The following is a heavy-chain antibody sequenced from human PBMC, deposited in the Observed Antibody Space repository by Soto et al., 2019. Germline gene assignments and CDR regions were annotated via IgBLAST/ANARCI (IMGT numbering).Heavy chain of an antibody. CDR1: GGSFSGYY. CDR2: INHSGST. CDR3: ARPTPPGVTIGYWYFDL. V-gene: IGHV4-34*01. J-gene: IGHJ2*01. Sequence: QVQLQQWGAGLLKPSETLSLTCAVYGGSFSGYYWSWIRQPPGKGLEWIGEINHSGSTNYNPSLKSRVTISVDTSKNQFSLKLSSVTAADTAVYYCARPTPPGVTIGYWYFDLWGRGTLVTVSS. D-gene: IGHD4-17*01.